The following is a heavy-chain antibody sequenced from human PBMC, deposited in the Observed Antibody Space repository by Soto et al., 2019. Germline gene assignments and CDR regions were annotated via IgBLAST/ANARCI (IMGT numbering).Heavy chain of an antibody. CDR2: ISAYNGNT. CDR1: GYTFTSYG. Sequence: ASVKVSCKASGYTFTSYGISWVRQAPGQGLEWMGWISAYNGNTNYAQKLQGRVTMTTDTTTSTAYMELRSLRSDDTAVYYCARVGIDNWNYPTRPEYWGQGTLVTVSS. J-gene: IGHJ4*02. D-gene: IGHD1-7*01. V-gene: IGHV1-18*01. CDR3: ARVGIDNWNYPTRPEY.